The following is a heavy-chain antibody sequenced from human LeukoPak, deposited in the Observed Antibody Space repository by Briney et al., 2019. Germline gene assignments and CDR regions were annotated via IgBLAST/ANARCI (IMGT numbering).Heavy chain of an antibody. Sequence: HGECLKISCKGSGYSFTSYWIGWVRQMPGKGLEWMGIIYPGDSDTRYSPSFQGQVTISADKSISTAYLQWSSLKASGTAMYYCARAMCTNGVCYTPDAFDIWGQGTMVTVSS. J-gene: IGHJ3*02. CDR3: ARAMCTNGVCYTPDAFDI. D-gene: IGHD2-8*01. CDR1: GYSFTSYW. V-gene: IGHV5-51*01. CDR2: IYPGDSDT.